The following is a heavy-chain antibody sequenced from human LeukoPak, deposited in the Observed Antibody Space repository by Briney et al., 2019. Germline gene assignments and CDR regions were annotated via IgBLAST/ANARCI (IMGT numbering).Heavy chain of an antibody. CDR2: IKQGGSEK. J-gene: IGHJ4*02. Sequence: QPGGSLRLSCEASGFMFSSYWMNWVRQAPGKGREWVANIKQGGSEKYYVDSVKGRFSISRDNAKSSLFLQMNSLRADDTAVYYCAMAGYTDGPFDFDYWGQGTLVTVSS. V-gene: IGHV3-7*01. CDR3: AMAGYTDGPFDFDY. CDR1: GFMFSSYW. D-gene: IGHD5-18*01.